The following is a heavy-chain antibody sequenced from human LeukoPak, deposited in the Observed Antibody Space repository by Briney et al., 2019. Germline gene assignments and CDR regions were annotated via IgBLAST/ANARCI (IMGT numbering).Heavy chain of an antibody. D-gene: IGHD6-19*01. J-gene: IGHJ4*02. CDR1: GFTFSSYE. CDR2: ISSSGSTI. V-gene: IGHV3-48*03. CDR3: AKGITYSSGWNFDY. Sequence: GGSLRLSCAASGFTFSSYEMNWVRQAPGKGLEWVSYISSSGSTIYYADSVKGRFTISRDNSKNTLYLQMNSLRAEDTAVYYCAKGITYSSGWNFDYWGQGTLVTVSS.